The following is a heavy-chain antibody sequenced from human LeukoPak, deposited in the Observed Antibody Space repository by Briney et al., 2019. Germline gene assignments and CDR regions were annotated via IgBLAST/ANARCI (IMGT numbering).Heavy chain of an antibody. CDR2: ISWNSGSI. D-gene: IGHD1-1*01. Sequence: GGSLRLSCAASGFTFDDYAMHWVRQAPGKGLEWVSGISWNSGSIGYADSVKGRFTISRDNAKNSLYLQMNSLRAEDTALYYCAKVRDAELEIDAFDIWGQGTMVTVSS. V-gene: IGHV3-9*01. CDR3: AKVRDAELEIDAFDI. CDR1: GFTFDDYA. J-gene: IGHJ3*02.